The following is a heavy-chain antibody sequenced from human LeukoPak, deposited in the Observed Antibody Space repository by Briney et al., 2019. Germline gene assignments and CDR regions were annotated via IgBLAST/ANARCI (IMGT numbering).Heavy chain of an antibody. CDR2: FESSGGAT. V-gene: IGHV3-23*01. J-gene: IGHJ5*02. CDR1: GFTFSGYA. Sequence: GGSLRLSCAASGFTFSGYAMYWVRQAPGKVLGWVSSFESSGGATFYADAVKGRFNITRHNSKTTFYLQMNSLRAEDTALYYCAKGSGSGWYGWFAPWGQGTLVTVSS. CDR3: AKGSGSGWYGWFAP. D-gene: IGHD6-19*01.